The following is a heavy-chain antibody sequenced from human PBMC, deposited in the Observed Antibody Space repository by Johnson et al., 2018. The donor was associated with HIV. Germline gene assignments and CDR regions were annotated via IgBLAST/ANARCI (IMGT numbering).Heavy chain of an antibody. V-gene: IGHV3-13*01. D-gene: IGHD6-13*01. CDR3: ARSLSSSWYEGAFDI. CDR2: IGTAGDT. Sequence: VQLVESGGGLIQPGGSLRLSCAASGFTVSSNYMSWVRQAPGKGLAWVSVIGTAGDTYYPGSVKGRFTISRENAKNSLYLQMNSLRAGDTAVYYCARSLSSSWYEGAFDIWGQGTMVTVSS. J-gene: IGHJ3*02. CDR1: GFTVSSNY.